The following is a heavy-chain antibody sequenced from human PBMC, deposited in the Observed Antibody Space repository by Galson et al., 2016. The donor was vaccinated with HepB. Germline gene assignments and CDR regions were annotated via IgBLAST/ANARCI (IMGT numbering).Heavy chain of an antibody. Sequence: SLRLSCAASGFTFSTYWMTWVRQAPGKGLEWVANIKEDGSERYYADSVRGRFTISRDNAKNSLYLQMNSLRAEDAAVYYCAREPGYNYGLTWGYWDQGTRVTGSS. CDR1: GFTFSTYW. D-gene: IGHD5-18*01. CDR2: IKEDGSER. J-gene: IGHJ4*02. V-gene: IGHV3-7*01. CDR3: AREPGYNYGLTWGY.